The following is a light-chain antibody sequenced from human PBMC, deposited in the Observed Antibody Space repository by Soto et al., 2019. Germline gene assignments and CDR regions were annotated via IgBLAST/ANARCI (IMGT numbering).Light chain of an antibody. V-gene: IGLV1-47*02. CDR1: SSNIGRNY. J-gene: IGLJ3*02. Sequence: QSVLTQPPSASGTPGQRVAISCSGSSSNIGRNYVYWYQQFPGTAPKLLIHNNNHRPSGVPDRFSGSKSGTSASLAISGLRSEDEAAYYCAGWDDSKSAWVFGGGTKPPS. CDR2: NNN. CDR3: AGWDDSKSAWV.